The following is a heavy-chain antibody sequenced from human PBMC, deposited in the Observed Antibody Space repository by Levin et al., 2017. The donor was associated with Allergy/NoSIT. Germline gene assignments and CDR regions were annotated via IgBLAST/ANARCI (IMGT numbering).Heavy chain of an antibody. CDR2: IYSGGST. V-gene: IGHV3-53*01. D-gene: IGHD1-26*01. CDR3: AVSELVGITAGFDI. Sequence: GGSLRLSCVASGIIVTTKYMSWVRQAPGKGLEWVSVIYSGGSTIYADSVKGRFTISRDKSTNTVFLQMNTLRAEDTAVYYCAVSELVGITAGFDIWGQGTMVTVSS. CDR1: GIIVTTKY. J-gene: IGHJ3*02.